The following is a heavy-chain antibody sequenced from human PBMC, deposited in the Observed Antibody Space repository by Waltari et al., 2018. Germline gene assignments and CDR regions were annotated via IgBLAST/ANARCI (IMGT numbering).Heavy chain of an antibody. J-gene: IGHJ4*02. Sequence: SAASISSYYWSWIRQPPGKGLEWIAYIYFSGSTSYNPSLKSRVAISGDTSKKQFSLRLSSVTAADTAVYYCARGDTSNWFASYFDFWGQGILVSVSS. CDR2: IYFSGST. CDR3: ARGDTSNWFASYFDF. D-gene: IGHD3-10*01. V-gene: IGHV4-59*01. CDR1: AASISSYY.